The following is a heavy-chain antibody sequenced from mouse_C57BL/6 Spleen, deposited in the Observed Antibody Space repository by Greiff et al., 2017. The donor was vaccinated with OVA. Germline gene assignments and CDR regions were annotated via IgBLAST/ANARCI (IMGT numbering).Heavy chain of an antibody. J-gene: IGHJ2*01. CDR3: ATRGGTGLFDY. V-gene: IGHV1-69*01. CDR2: IDPSDSYT. Sequence: QVHVKQPGAELVMPGASVKLSCKASGYTFTSYWMHWVKQRPGQGLEWIGEIDPSDSYTNYNQKFKGKSTLTVDKSSSTAYMQLSSLTSEDSAVYYCATRGGTGLFDYWGQGTTLTVSS. D-gene: IGHD4-1*01. CDR1: GYTFTSYW.